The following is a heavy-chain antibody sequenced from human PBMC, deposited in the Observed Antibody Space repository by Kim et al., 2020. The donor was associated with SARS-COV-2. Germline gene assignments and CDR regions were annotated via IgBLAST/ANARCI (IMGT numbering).Heavy chain of an antibody. CDR3: TTFHCSSTSCEAH. V-gene: IGHV3-15*01. D-gene: IGHD2-2*01. Sequence: YAAPVKGRFTISRDKSKNTLYLQMNSLKTEDTAVYYCTTFHCSSTSCEAHWGQGTLVTVSS. J-gene: IGHJ4*02.